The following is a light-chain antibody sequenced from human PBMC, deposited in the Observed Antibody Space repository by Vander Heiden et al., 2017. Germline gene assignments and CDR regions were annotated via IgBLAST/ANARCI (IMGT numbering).Light chain of an antibody. V-gene: IGKV1-39*01. CDR1: QSISSY. CDR3: QQSDSTSIT. Sequence: DIQRTQSPSSLSASVGDRVTITCRASQSISSYLNWYQQKPGKAPKLLIYAASSLQSGVPSRFSGSGSGTDFTLTISRLQPEDFATYYCQQSDSTSITFGGGTKVEIK. CDR2: AAS. J-gene: IGKJ4*01.